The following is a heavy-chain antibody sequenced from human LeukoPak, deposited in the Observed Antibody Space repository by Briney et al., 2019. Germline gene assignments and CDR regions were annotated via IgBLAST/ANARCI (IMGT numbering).Heavy chain of an antibody. V-gene: IGHV1-18*01. D-gene: IGHD3-9*01. CDR1: GYSFTDYD. CDR2: VSIYNDNT. CDR3: ARTGHYQFDS. J-gene: IGHJ4*02. Sequence: ASVNVSCKASGYSFTDYDFSWVRQAPGQGLEWLGWVSIYNDNTNYAREFQDRITMNTDISTSTAYMELKSLTSDDTAVYFCARTGHYQFDSWGQGTLVTVSS.